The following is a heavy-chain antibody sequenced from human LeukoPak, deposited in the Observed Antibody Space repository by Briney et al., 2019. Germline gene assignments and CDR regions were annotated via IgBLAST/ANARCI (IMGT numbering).Heavy chain of an antibody. Sequence: ASVKVSCKXSGGTFSSYAISWVRQAPGQGLEWMGRIIPIFGTANYAQKFQGRVTITTDESTSTAYMELSSLRSEDTAVYYCARGLGYDSSGYYNPWGQGTLVTVSS. J-gene: IGHJ5*02. V-gene: IGHV1-69*05. D-gene: IGHD3-22*01. CDR1: GGTFSSYA. CDR3: ARGLGYDSSGYYNP. CDR2: IIPIFGTA.